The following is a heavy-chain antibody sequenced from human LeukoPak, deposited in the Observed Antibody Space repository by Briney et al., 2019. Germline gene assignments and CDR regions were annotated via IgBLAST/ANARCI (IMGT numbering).Heavy chain of an antibody. D-gene: IGHD1-14*01. CDR1: GFTFSSYA. CDR2: ISGSGGST. J-gene: IGHJ6*03. CDR3: AKDYTEPPYYYYYYYMDV. Sequence: GGFLRLSCAASGFTFSSYAMSWVRQAPGKGLEWVSAISGSGGSTYYADSVKGRFTISRDNSKNTLYLQMNSLRAEDTAVYYCAKDYTEPPYYYYYYYMDVWGKGTTVTVSS. V-gene: IGHV3-23*01.